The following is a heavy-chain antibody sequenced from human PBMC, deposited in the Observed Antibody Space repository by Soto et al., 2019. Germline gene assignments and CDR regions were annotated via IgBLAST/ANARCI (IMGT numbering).Heavy chain of an antibody. D-gene: IGHD1-1*01. CDR3: ARDDGVGTFCY. V-gene: IGHV4-59*01. CDR2: IYYSGST. CDR1: GGSISSYY. J-gene: IGHJ4*02. Sequence: QVQLQESGPGLVKPSETLSLTCTVSGGSISSYYWSWIRQPPGKGLEWIGYIYYSGSTNYNPSLNSRVTSSVDTSKNHFSLKLSSVTAADTAVYYCARDDGVGTFCYWGQGTLVTVSS.